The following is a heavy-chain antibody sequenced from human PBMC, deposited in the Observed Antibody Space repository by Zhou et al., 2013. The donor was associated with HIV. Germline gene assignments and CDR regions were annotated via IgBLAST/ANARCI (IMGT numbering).Heavy chain of an antibody. J-gene: IGHJ4*02. CDR2: ISPYNGVT. CDR3: ARDRGDFWSGTKYFDY. CDR1: GYTFTAYY. V-gene: IGHV1-2*02. Sequence: QVQLVQSGAEVKKPGASVTVSCKASGYTFTAYYIHWVRQAPGQGLEWMGWISPYNGVTNYAQRFHGRVTMTTDTSITTVYMELRSLRSDDTAIYYCARDRGDFWSGTKYFDYWGQGTLVTVSS. D-gene: IGHD3-3*01.